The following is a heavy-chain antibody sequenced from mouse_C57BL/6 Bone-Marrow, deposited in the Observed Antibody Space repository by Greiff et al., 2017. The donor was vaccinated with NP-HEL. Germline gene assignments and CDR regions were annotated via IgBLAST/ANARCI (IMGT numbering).Heavy chain of an antibody. CDR3: ARWGGSSLYWYFDV. CDR2: INPNNGGT. J-gene: IGHJ1*03. D-gene: IGHD1-1*01. V-gene: IGHV1-26*01. CDR1: GYTFTDYY. Sequence: VQLQQSGPELVKPGASVKISCKASGYTFTDYYMNWVKQSHGKSLEWIGDINPNNGGTSYNQKFKGKATLTVDKSSSTAYMELRSLTSEDSAVYYCARWGGSSLYWYFDVWGTGTTVTVSS.